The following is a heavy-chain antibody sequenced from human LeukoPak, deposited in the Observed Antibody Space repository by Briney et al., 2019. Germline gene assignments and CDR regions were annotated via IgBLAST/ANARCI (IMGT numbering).Heavy chain of an antibody. V-gene: IGHV5-51*01. CDR3: ARRSDFRNWFDP. CDR2: IYPGNSQT. Sequence: GESLKISCKVTEYTNDWIDWVRQMPGKGLEWMGNIYPGNSQTTYRPSFEGQVTISADRSISTAYLQWNSLKASDTAMYYCARRSDFRNWFDPWGLGTLVTVSA. CDR1: EYTNDW. D-gene: IGHD2-21*02. J-gene: IGHJ5*02.